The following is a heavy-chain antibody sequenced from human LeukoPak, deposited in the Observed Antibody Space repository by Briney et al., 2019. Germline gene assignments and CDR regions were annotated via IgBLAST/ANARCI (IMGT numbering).Heavy chain of an antibody. J-gene: IGHJ3*02. CDR1: GYTLTELS. V-gene: IGHV1-24*01. D-gene: IGHD3-10*01. CDR3: ATGTYYYGLNIFNI. Sequence: ASVKVSCKVSGYTLTELSLHWVRQTPGKGLEWMGGFDPEDGETIHAQKFQGRVTMTEDTSTDTAYMELSSLRSEDTAVYYCATGTYYYGLNIFNIWGQGTMVTVSS. CDR2: FDPEDGET.